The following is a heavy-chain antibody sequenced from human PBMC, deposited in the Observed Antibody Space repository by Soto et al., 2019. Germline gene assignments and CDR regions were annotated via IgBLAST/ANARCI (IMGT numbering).Heavy chain of an antibody. D-gene: IGHD3-10*01. CDR2: IYWDNDK. J-gene: IGHJ6*02. V-gene: IGHV2-5*02. CDR1: GLSLTTSGVG. CDR3: SQGGSGSYYGMDV. Sequence: QITLKESGPTLVKPTQTLTLTCTFSGLSLTTSGVGVSWIRQPPGKALEWLAVIYWDNDKRFSPSLKTRLTITXDXNKNQVILTMTNMDPVDTGTYYCSQGGSGSYYGMDVWGQGTTVTVSS.